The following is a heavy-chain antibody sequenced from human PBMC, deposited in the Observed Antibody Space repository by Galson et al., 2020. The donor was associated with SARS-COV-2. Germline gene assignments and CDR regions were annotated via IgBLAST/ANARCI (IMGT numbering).Heavy chain of an antibody. V-gene: IGHV3-15*01. J-gene: IGHJ4*02. CDR3: TTDQNILTAIDY. CDR1: GFTFSNAW. Sequence: GESLKISCAASGFTFSNAWMSWVRQAPGKGLEWVGRITSKTDGGTTDYAAPVKGRFTISRDDSKNTLYLQMNSLKTEDTAVYYCTTDQNILTAIDYWGQGTLVTVSS. CDR2: ITSKTDGGTT. D-gene: IGHD3-9*01.